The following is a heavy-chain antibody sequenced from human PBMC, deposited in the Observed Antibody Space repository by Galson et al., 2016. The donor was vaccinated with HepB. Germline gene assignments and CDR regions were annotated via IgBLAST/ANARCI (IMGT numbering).Heavy chain of an antibody. V-gene: IGHV3-9*01. CDR1: GFTFGDYA. J-gene: IGHJ5*02. D-gene: IGHD6-19*01. Sequence: SLRLSCAASGFTFGDYAMHWVRQAPGKGLEWVSGITWNSASIGCVDSVKGRFTISRDNAKNSLYLQMNSLRTEDTALYYCAKAVAGSSSAWWYNWFDLWGQGTLVTVSS. CDR3: AKAVAGSSSAWWYNWFDL. CDR2: ITWNSASI.